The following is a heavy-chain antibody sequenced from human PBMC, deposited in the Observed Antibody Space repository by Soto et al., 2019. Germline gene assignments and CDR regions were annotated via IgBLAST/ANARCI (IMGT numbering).Heavy chain of an antibody. CDR1: GGSISSSSYY. V-gene: IGHV4-39*01. J-gene: IGHJ6*02. Sequence: QLQLQESGPGLVKPSETLSLTCTVSGGSISSSSYYWGWIRQPPGKGLEWIGSIYYSGYTYYNPALKSRLTISVDTSKNQFSLKLSPVTAADTAVYYCARHTGPLSVGYYYDMDVGGQGTTVTVSS. CDR2: IYYSGYT. CDR3: ARHTGPLSVGYYYDMDV.